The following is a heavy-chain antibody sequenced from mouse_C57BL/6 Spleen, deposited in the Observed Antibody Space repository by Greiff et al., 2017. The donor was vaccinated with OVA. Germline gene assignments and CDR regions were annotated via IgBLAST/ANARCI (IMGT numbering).Heavy chain of an antibody. V-gene: IGHV1-61*01. CDR1: GYTFTSYW. J-gene: IGHJ4*01. Sequence: QVQLQQPGAELVRPGSSVKLSCKASGYTFTSYWMDWVKQRPGQGLEWIGNIYPSDSETHYNQKFKDKATLTVDKSSSTAYMQLSSLTSEDSAVYYCARSLLLVDYGGQGTSVTVSS. D-gene: IGHD2-1*01. CDR2: IYPSDSET. CDR3: ARSLLLVDY.